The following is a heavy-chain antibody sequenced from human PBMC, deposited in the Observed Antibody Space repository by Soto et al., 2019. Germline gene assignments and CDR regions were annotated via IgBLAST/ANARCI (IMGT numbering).Heavy chain of an antibody. Sequence: QVQLQESGPGLVKPSETLSLTCTVSGGSVSSGSYYWSWIRQPPGKGLEWIGYIYYSGSTNYNPSLKSRVTISVDTSKNQFSLKLSSVTAADTAVYYCARGPTDDYWGQGTLVTVSS. CDR2: IYYSGST. CDR3: ARGPTDDY. V-gene: IGHV4-61*01. J-gene: IGHJ4*02. CDR1: GGSVSSGSYY.